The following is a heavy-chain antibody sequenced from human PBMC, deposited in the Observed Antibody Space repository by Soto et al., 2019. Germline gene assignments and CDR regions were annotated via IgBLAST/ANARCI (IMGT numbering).Heavy chain of an antibody. D-gene: IGHD3-16*01. CDR1: GFPFSPYW. J-gene: IGHJ4*02. Sequence: GGSLRLSCVASGFPFSPYWMHWVRQAPGKGLVWVSRISPDGTNTNYADSVKGRFTISRDNARSTVYLQMNSLRGEDTAVYFCVRASTFGGTVANFFDFWGQGTPVTVSS. CDR3: VRASTFGGTVANFFDF. CDR2: ISPDGTNT. V-gene: IGHV3-74*01.